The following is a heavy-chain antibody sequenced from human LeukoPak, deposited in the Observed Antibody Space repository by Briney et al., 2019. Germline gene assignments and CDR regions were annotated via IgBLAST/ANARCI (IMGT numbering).Heavy chain of an antibody. D-gene: IGHD2-2*01. J-gene: IGHJ4*02. CDR2: ISCSGSTI. Sequence: GGSLRLSCAASGFTFSSYEMNWVRQAPGKGLEWVSYISCSGSTIYYADSVKGRFTISRDNAKNSLYLQMNSLRAEDTAVYYCARSGYCSSTSCYEGNFDYWGQGTLVTVSS. CDR3: ARSGYCSSTSCYEGNFDY. V-gene: IGHV3-48*03. CDR1: GFTFSSYE.